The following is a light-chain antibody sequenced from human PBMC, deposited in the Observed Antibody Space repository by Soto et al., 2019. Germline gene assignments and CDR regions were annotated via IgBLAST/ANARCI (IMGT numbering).Light chain of an antibody. Sequence: EIVMTQSPATLSVSPGERATLSCRASQSVSSNLAWYQQKPGQAPRLLIDGASTRATGIPVRFSGSGSGTEFTLTISSLQSEDFAVYYCQQYNDWPWTFGQGTKVDIK. CDR3: QQYNDWPWT. V-gene: IGKV3-15*01. CDR1: QSVSSN. J-gene: IGKJ1*01. CDR2: GAS.